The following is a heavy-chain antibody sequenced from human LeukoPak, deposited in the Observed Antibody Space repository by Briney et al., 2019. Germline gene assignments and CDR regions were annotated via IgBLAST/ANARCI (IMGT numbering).Heavy chain of an antibody. CDR3: ARDRYPHSSSWYGLSDY. D-gene: IGHD6-13*01. V-gene: IGHV1-46*01. CDR2: INPSGGSI. J-gene: IGHJ4*02. Sequence: ASVKVSCKASGYTFTSYYIHWVRQAPGQGLEWMGIINPSGGSITYAQKFQGRVTMTRDTSTSTVYMELSRLRSEDTAVYYCARDRYPHSSSWYGLSDYWGQGTLVTVSS. CDR1: GYTFTSYY.